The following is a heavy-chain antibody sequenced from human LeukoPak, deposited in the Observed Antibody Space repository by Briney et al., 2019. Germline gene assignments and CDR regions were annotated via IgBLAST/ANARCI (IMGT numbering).Heavy chain of an antibody. D-gene: IGHD2-2*01. J-gene: IGHJ4*02. V-gene: IGHV3-30*04. CDR1: GFTFSSYA. CDR2: ISYDGSNK. CDR3: ARGNTSYLFDY. Sequence: PGGSLRLSCAASGFTFSSYAMHWVRQAPGKGLEWVAVISYDGSNKYYADSVKGRFTISRDNSKNTLYLQMNSLRAEDTAVYYCARGNTSYLFDYWGQGTLVTVSS.